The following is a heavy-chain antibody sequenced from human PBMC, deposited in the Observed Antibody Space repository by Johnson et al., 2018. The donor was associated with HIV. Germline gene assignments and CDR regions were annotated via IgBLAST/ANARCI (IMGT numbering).Heavy chain of an antibody. Sequence: QVQLVESGGGVVKAGGSLRLSCAASGFIFNDYYMSWIRQAPGKGLELLSYISTSGGTLYYADSVKDRFPISRDNSKNTVYLQMNSLRAEDTAVYYCARPRGYSGYDYYLDAFDIWGQGTMVTVSS. CDR1: GFIFNDYY. V-gene: IGHV3-11*04. CDR3: ARPRGYSGYDYYLDAFDI. CDR2: ISTSGGTL. D-gene: IGHD5-12*01. J-gene: IGHJ3*02.